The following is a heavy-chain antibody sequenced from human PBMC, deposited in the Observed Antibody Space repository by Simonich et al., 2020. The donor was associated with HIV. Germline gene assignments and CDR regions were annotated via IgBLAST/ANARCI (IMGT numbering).Heavy chain of an antibody. CDR1: GYTLTELS. CDR3: ATTRHSSGFYGDY. CDR2: FAPEYGEA. D-gene: IGHD6-19*01. J-gene: IGHJ4*02. Sequence: QVQLVQSGAEVKKPGASVKVSCKVSGYTLTELSMHWGRQAPGKGLEGMGGFAPEYGEAIYAQKFQGRVTMTEDTSTETAYMELSSLRSEDTAVYYCATTRHSSGFYGDYWGQGTLVTVSS. V-gene: IGHV1-24*01.